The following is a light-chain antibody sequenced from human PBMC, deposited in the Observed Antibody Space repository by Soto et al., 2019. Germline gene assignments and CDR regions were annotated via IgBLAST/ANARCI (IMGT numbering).Light chain of an antibody. CDR1: QSINNY. Sequence: DIQMTQSPSTLSASVGDRVTITCRASQSINNYLAWYQQKPGKAPKLFIYKASTLESGVPSRFSGSVSGTEFTLSISSLQPDDFATYFCQQYESFPRTFGQGTKVEIK. J-gene: IGKJ1*01. CDR3: QQYESFPRT. CDR2: KAS. V-gene: IGKV1-5*03.